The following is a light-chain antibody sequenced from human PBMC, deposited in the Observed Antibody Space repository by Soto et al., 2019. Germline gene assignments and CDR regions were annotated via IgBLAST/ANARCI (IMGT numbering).Light chain of an antibody. Sequence: ETVMTQSPASLSVSPGERATLSCRASQSVTTNLAWYQVKPGQGPRLLIYGASTRATGVPARFSGSGSGTEFTLTISSLQSEDFAVYYCQQYNSCHPEGTFGQVTKVDI. V-gene: IGKV3-15*01. CDR1: QSVTTN. CDR3: QQYNSCHPEGT. J-gene: IGKJ1*01. CDR2: GAS.